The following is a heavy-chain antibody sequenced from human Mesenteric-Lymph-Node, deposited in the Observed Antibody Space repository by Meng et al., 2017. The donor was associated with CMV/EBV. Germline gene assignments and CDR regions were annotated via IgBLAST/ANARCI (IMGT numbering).Heavy chain of an antibody. CDR2: INHSGST. V-gene: IGHV4-34*01. CDR3: ARGRGSSWYYHLLEDY. CDR1: GGSFSGYY. D-gene: IGHD6-13*01. Sequence: YGGSFSGYYWSWLSQPPGKGLEWIGEINHSGSTNYNPSLKSRVTISVDTSKNQFSLKLSSVTAADTAVYYCARGRGSSWYYHLLEDYWGQGTLVTVSS. J-gene: IGHJ4*02.